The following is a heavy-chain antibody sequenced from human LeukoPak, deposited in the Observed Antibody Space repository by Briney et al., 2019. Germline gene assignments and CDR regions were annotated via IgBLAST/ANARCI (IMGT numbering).Heavy chain of an antibody. D-gene: IGHD2-2*01. CDR2: ISSSGSTI. CDR3: AREGFVVVPAADDAFDI. V-gene: IGHV3-11*01. Sequence: GGSLRLSCAASGFTFSDYYMSWIRQAPGKGLEWGSYISSSGSTIYYADSVKGRFTISRDNAKNSLYLEMNSLRAEDTAVYYCAREGFVVVPAADDAFDIWGQGTMVTVSS. J-gene: IGHJ3*02. CDR1: GFTFSDYY.